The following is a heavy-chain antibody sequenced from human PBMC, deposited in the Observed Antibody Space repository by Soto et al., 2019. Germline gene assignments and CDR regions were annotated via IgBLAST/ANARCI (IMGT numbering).Heavy chain of an antibody. V-gene: IGHV1-3*05. CDR3: ARSAISPYGGLIGLFDY. Sequence: QVHLGQSVGEEKKPGASVKVSCEASGYTFTAYAMHWLRQAPGQRLEWMAWINPGNGNTEYSQNFLGRVSITRDTSASTAYLELGSLRAEATAVYYCARSAISPYGGLIGLFDYWGQGNLVTVSS. CDR1: GYTFTAYA. J-gene: IGHJ4*02. CDR2: INPGNGNT. D-gene: IGHD3-16*02.